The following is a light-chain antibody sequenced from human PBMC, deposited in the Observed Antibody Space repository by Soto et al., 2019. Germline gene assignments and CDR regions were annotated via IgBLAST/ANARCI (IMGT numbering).Light chain of an antibody. V-gene: IGKV3-20*01. CDR3: QQYGSSPKT. CDR2: GAS. CDR1: QIVSSSY. J-gene: IGKJ1*01. Sequence: EIVLTQSPGTLSLSPGERATLSCRASQIVSSSYLAWYQQKPGQAPRLLISGASSRATGIPDRFSGSGSGTDFTLPISRLEPEDFAVYYCQQYGSSPKTFGQGTKVEIK.